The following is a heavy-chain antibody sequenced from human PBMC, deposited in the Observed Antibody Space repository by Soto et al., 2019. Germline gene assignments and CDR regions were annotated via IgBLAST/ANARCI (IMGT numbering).Heavy chain of an antibody. CDR1: GFTFTSYY. CDR2: ISAYNGNT. CDR3: ARDSDPHAY. Sequence: GGSLRLSCAASGFTFTSYYMHWVRQAPGQGLEWMGWISAYNGNTNYAQKLQGRVTMTTDTSTSTAYMELRSLRSDDTAVYYCARDSDPHAYSGQRTLVPVSS. V-gene: IGHV1-18*04. J-gene: IGHJ4*02.